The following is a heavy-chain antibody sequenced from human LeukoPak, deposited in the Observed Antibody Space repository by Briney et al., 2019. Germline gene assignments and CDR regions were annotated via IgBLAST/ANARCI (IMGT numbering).Heavy chain of an antibody. J-gene: IGHJ4*02. D-gene: IGHD3-22*01. V-gene: IGHV3-53*01. CDR2: IYSGGTT. Sequence: PGGSLRLSCAASGFTVSSNYMSWVRQAPGKGLEWVSIIYSGGTTYYADSVKGRFTISRDNSKNTLYLQMNSLRAEDAAVYYCARNYYDSSGFRNWGQGTLVTVSS. CDR1: GFTVSSNY. CDR3: ARNYYDSSGFRN.